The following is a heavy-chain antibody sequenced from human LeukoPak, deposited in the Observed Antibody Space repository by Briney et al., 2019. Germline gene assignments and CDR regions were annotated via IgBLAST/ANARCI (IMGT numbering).Heavy chain of an antibody. D-gene: IGHD3-22*01. Sequence: GASVKVSCKASGYTFTSYDINWVRQATGQGLEWMGWINPNSGNTGYAQKFQGRVTMTRNTSISTAYMELSSLRSEDTAVYYCARGFRDYYDSSGYYREDYWGQGTLVTVSS. J-gene: IGHJ4*02. CDR3: ARGFRDYYDSSGYYREDY. CDR2: INPNSGNT. CDR1: GYTFTSYD. V-gene: IGHV1-8*01.